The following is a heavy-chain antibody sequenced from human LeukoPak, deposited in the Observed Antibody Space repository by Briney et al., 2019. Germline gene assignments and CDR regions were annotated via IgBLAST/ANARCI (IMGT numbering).Heavy chain of an antibody. D-gene: IGHD3-22*01. V-gene: IGHV3-7*03. CDR3: TTDSQRSTYYYEFDY. CDR1: GFTFSTKW. J-gene: IGHJ4*02. CDR2: IKPDGSEK. Sequence: GGSLRLSCAASGFTFSTKWMTWVRQAPGKGLEWVANIKPDGSEKFYVDSVKGRFTISRDNARNSLYLQMISLKSEDTAVYYCTTDSQRSTYYYEFDYWGQGTLVTVSS.